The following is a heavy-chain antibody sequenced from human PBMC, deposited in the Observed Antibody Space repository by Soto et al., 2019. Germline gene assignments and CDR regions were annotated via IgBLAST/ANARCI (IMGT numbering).Heavy chain of an antibody. V-gene: IGHV2-5*02. D-gene: IGHD3-10*01. J-gene: IGHJ2*01. Sequence: QITLKESGPTLVKPTQTLTLTCTFSGLSLSTSGVGVGWIRQSPGKALEWLALIYWDDDKRYSPSLKSRLTITKDTSKNPVVLTMTTMDPVDTATYYCAHSDRLNYYCSWSTEGYFALWGRGTPVTVPS. CDR3: AHSDRLNYYCSWSTEGYFAL. CDR1: GLSLSTSGVG. CDR2: IYWDDDK.